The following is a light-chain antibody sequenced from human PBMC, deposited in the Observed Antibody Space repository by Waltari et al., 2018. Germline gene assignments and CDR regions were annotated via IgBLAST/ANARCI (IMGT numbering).Light chain of an antibody. CDR1: SSDVAGFNF. V-gene: IGLV2-14*03. Sequence: QSALTQPASMSGSPGQSLPISCPGTSSDVAGFNFVSWYQQYPGKAPKLIIYDVANRPAGVSHRFSGSRSDNTASLTISGLQAEDEADYYCSSYTSVNTRFGGGTKLTVL. CDR3: SSYTSVNTR. CDR2: DVA. J-gene: IGLJ2*01.